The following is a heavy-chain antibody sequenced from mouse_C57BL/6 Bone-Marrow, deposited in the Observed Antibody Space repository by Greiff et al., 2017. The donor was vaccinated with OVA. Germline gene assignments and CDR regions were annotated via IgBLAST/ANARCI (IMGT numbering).Heavy chain of an antibody. CDR1: GYTFTSYW. CDR3: AIEYFDV. V-gene: IGHV1-59*01. CDR2: IDPSDSYT. J-gene: IGHJ1*03. Sequence: VQLQQPGAELVRPGTSVKLSCKASGYTFTSYWMHWVKQRPGQGLEWIGVIDPSDSYTNYNQKFKGKATLTVDKSSSTAYMQLSSLTSEDSAVYYCAIEYFDVWGTGTTVTVSS.